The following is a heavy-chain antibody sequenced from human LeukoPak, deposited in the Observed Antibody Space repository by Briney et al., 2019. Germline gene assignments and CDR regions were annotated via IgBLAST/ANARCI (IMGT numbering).Heavy chain of an antibody. J-gene: IGHJ4*02. CDR3: ARVYYGSGWHTDEL. Sequence: SETLSLTCTVSGVSISSSSYYWGWIRQPPGKGLEWIGSIYYSGSTYYNPSLKSRVTMSVDTSKNQFSLKLSSVTAADTAVYYCARVYYGSGWHTDELWGQGTLVTVSS. V-gene: IGHV4-39*01. D-gene: IGHD6-19*01. CDR1: GVSISSSSYY. CDR2: IYYSGST.